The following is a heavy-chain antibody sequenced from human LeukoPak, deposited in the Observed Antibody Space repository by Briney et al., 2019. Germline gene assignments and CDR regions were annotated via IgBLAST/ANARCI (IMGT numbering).Heavy chain of an antibody. CDR1: GGSISSYY. CDR3: ARGYRYYDILTGYYPYYYYMDV. J-gene: IGHJ6*03. D-gene: IGHD3-9*01. V-gene: IGHV4-59*01. Sequence: PSETLSLTCTVSGGSISSYYWSWIRQPPGKGLEWIGYIYYSGSTNYNPSLKSRVTILVDTSKNQFSLKLSSVTAADTAVYYCARGYRYYDILTGYYPYYYYMDVWGKGTTVTVSS. CDR2: IYYSGST.